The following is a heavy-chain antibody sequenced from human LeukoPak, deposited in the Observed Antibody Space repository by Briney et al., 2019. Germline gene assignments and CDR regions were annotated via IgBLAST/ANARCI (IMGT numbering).Heavy chain of an antibody. CDR1: GGSISSYY. J-gene: IGHJ4*02. D-gene: IGHD5-18*01. CDR2: IYFSGSS. Sequence: SETLSLTCTVSGGSISSYYCSWIRQSPGKGREWIGYIYFSGSSNSHPSLRSRVTISVDTSKNQFSLKLTSVTAADTAVYYCAGGGYTYGPFDYWGQGTLVTVSS. V-gene: IGHV4-59*01. CDR3: AGGGYTYGPFDY.